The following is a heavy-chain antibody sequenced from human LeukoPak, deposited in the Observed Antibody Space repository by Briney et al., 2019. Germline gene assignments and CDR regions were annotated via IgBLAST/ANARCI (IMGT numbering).Heavy chain of an antibody. J-gene: IGHJ6*02. Sequence: SETLSLTCTVSGGSISSSSWSWVRQDPGKRLEWIGFIWYSGDTDYNPSLRSRITISVDTSKNQFSLKLNSVTAADTAVYYCARDDHSPHYHYAMGVWGQGITVNVSS. CDR2: IWYSGDT. CDR3: ARDDHSPHYHYAMGV. D-gene: IGHD4-11*01. V-gene: IGHV4-59*01. CDR1: GGSISSSS.